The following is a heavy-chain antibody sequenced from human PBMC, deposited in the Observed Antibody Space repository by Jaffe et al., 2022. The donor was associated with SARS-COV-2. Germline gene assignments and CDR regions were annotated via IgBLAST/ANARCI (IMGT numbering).Heavy chain of an antibody. CDR1: GYTFSSYA. CDR2: INTNTGHP. V-gene: IGHV7-4-1*02. CDR3: AREGIVAVPGAIGGLDI. D-gene: IGHD2-2*01. J-gene: IGHJ3*02. Sequence: QAQLVQSGSELKKPGASVKVSCKASGYTFSSYALNWVRQAPGQGLEWMGWINTNTGHPMYAQGFTGRFVFSLDTSVRKAHLQISSLKAEDTAVYYCAREGIVAVPGAIGGLDIWGQGTMVSVSS.